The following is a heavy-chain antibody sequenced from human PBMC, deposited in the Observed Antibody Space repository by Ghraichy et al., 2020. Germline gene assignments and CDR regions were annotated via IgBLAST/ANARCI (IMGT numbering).Heavy chain of an antibody. D-gene: IGHD3-3*01. Sequence: ASVKVSCGASGYTFATHDINWVRQAAGQGLEWMGWMNPNSGNTDFAQKFQGRVTLTRNTSISTAYMELRSLTSEDTAVYYCARLYYDFWSGNSAYGMDVWGQGTTVIVSS. V-gene: IGHV1-8*01. CDR3: ARLYYDFWSGNSAYGMDV. CDR2: MNPNSGNT. CDR1: GYTFATHD. J-gene: IGHJ6*02.